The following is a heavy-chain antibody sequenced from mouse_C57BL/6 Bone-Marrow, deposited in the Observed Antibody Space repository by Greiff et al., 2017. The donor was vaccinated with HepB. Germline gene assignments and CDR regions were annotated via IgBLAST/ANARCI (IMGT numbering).Heavy chain of an antibody. Sequence: VQLQQPGAELVKPGASVKMSCKASGYTFTSYWITWVKQRPGQGLEWIGDIYPGSGSTNYNEKFKSKATLTVDTSSSTAYMQLSSLTSEDSAVYYCASSVTTVVATNWYFDVWGTGTTVTVSS. D-gene: IGHD1-1*01. V-gene: IGHV1-55*01. CDR3: ASSVTTVVATNWYFDV. CDR1: GYTFTSYW. J-gene: IGHJ1*03. CDR2: IYPGSGST.